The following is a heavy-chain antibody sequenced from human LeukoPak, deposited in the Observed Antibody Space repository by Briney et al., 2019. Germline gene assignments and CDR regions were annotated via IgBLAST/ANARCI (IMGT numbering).Heavy chain of an antibody. CDR2: FHYSGNT. CDR3: ARGGDGYAGSNYYMDV. D-gene: IGHD2-2*01. CDR1: GGSFSGYY. Sequence: SETLSLTCAVYGGSFSGYYWGWIRQPPGKGLEWIGTFHYSGNTYYNPSLESRVTISVDTSRNQFSLKLSSVTAADTAVYYCARGGDGYAGSNYYMDVWGTGTTVTVSS. V-gene: IGHV4-34*01. J-gene: IGHJ6*03.